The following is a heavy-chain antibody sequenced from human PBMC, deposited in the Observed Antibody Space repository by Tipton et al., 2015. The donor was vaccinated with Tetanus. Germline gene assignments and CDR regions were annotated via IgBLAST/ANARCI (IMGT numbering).Heavy chain of an antibody. J-gene: IGHJ4*02. CDR1: GVTVSGNY. CDR3: AFRTNWRFSRGFAC. CDR2: IYTGGSA. Sequence: GSLRLSCAASGVTVSGNYMSWVRQAPGKGLEWVSVIYTGGSADYTDSVKGRFTISRDNSNNSLSLQMNSLRIDDTAVYYCAFRTNWRFSRGFACWGQGILVTVSS. V-gene: IGHV3-53*01. D-gene: IGHD1-20*01.